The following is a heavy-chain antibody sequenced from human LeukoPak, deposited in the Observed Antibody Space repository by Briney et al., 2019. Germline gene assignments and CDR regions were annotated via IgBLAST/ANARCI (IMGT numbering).Heavy chain of an antibody. CDR2: IKEDGSEK. Sequence: GGSLRLSCAASGFTFSSYWMTWVRQAPGKGLEWVANIKEDGSEKYYVDSVKGRFTISRDNVKNSLDLQMNSLRAEDTAVYYCARLRDYYYYMDVWGKGTTVTVSS. J-gene: IGHJ6*03. D-gene: IGHD4-17*01. V-gene: IGHV3-7*01. CDR1: GFTFSSYW. CDR3: ARLRDYYYYMDV.